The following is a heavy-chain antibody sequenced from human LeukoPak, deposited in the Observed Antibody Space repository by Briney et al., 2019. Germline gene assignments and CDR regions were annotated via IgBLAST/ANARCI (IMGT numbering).Heavy chain of an antibody. CDR2: IYHSGYT. V-gene: IGHV4-38-2*01. D-gene: IGHD6-19*01. CDR1: GYSISSGYY. J-gene: IGHJ4*02. CDR3: TRAVAGHPD. Sequence: PSETLSLTCAVSGYSISSGYYWGWIRQPPGKGLEWIGNIYHSGYTNYNPSLKSRVTMSIDTSKNQFSLILTSVTAADAGVYYCTRAVAGHPDWGQGTLVTVSS.